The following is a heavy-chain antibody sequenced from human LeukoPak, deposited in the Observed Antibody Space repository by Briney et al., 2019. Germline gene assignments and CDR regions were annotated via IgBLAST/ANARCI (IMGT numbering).Heavy chain of an antibody. Sequence: GGSLRLSCAASGFTVGSNYLSWVRQAPGKGLECVSVIYSGGNTYYAASVKGRFTISRDNSKNTLFLQMNSLRAEDTAVYYCARRGDGGSPFDYWGQGTLVTVSS. D-gene: IGHD2-15*01. CDR2: IYSGGNT. CDR3: ARRGDGGSPFDY. V-gene: IGHV3-53*01. J-gene: IGHJ4*01. CDR1: GFTVGSNY.